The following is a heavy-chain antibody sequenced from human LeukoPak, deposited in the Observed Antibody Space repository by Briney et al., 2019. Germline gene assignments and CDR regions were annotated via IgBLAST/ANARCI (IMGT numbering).Heavy chain of an antibody. CDR3: ARESLGILNAFDI. CDR2: IYHSGGT. V-gene: IGHV4-30-2*01. Sequence: SETLSLTCAVSGGSISSGGYSWSWIRQPPGKGLEWIGYIYHSGGTYYNPSLKSRVTISVDRSKNQFSLKLSSVTAADTAVYYCARESLGILNAFDIWGQGTMVTVSS. J-gene: IGHJ3*02. D-gene: IGHD3-16*01. CDR1: GGSISSGGYS.